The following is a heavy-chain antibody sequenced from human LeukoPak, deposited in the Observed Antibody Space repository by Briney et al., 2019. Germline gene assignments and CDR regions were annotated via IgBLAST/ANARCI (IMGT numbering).Heavy chain of an antibody. CDR1: GGSISSHY. J-gene: IGHJ4*02. Sequence: SETLSLTCTVSGGSISSHYWSWIRQPPGKGLEWIGYIYYSGSTNYNPSLKSRVTISVDTSKNQFSLKLSSVTAADTAVYYCARGGRYSHGNFDYWGQGTLVTVSS. V-gene: IGHV4-59*11. CDR2: IYYSGST. CDR3: ARGGRYSHGNFDY. D-gene: IGHD5-18*01.